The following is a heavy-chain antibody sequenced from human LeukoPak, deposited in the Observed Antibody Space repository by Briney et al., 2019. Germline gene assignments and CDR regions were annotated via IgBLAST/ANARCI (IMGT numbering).Heavy chain of an antibody. Sequence: GGSLRLSCAASGFTFSSYGMHWVRQAPGKGLEWVAVISYDGSSKYYADSVKGRFTISRDNSKNTLYLQMNSLRAEDTAVYYCAKEGSRTTVTTAHKSEYYYYYYGMDVWGQGTTVTVSS. D-gene: IGHD4-17*01. V-gene: IGHV3-30*18. CDR2: ISYDGSSK. J-gene: IGHJ6*02. CDR1: GFTFSSYG. CDR3: AKEGSRTTVTTAHKSEYYYYYYGMDV.